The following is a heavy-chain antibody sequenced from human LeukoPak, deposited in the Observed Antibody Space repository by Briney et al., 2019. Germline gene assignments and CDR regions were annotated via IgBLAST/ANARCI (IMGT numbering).Heavy chain of an antibody. CDR3: ARAPGPPQYFQH. CDR2: ISSSSSYI. V-gene: IGHV3-21*01. J-gene: IGHJ1*01. CDR1: GFTFSSSW. Sequence: GGSLRLSCAVSGFTFSSSWMHWVRQAPGKGLEWVSSISSSSSYIYYADSVKGRFTISRDNAKNSLYLQMNSLRAEDTAVYYCARAPGPPQYFQHWGQGTLVTVSS. D-gene: IGHD1-14*01.